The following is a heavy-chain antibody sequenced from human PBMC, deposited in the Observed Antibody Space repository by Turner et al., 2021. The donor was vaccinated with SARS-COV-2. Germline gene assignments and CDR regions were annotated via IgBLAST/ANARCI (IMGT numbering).Heavy chain of an antibody. CDR3: ARERGYSYGPYYYGMDV. J-gene: IGHJ6*02. CDR2: IGDSSSTI. CDR1: GLTFSNYS. D-gene: IGHD5-18*01. V-gene: IGHV3-48*01. Sequence: EVQLVESGGGLVQPGGSLRLSCAASGLTFSNYSMNWVRQGPGKGLEWVSYIGDSSSTIYYADSVKGRFTISRDNAKNSLYLQMNSLRAEDTAVYYCARERGYSYGPYYYGMDVWGQGTTVTVSS.